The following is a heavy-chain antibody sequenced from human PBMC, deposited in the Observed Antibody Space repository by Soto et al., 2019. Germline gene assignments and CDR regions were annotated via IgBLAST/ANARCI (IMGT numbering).Heavy chain of an antibody. D-gene: IGHD2-15*01. CDR1: GGSFSGYY. CDR3: ARGRRNVVVVAATLVWFDP. V-gene: IGHV4-34*01. Sequence: PSETLSLTCAVYGGSFSGYYCSWIRQPPGKGLEWIGEINHSGSTNYNPSLKSRVTISVDTSKNQFSLKLSSVTAADTAVYYCARGRRNVVVVAATLVWFDPWGQGTLVTVSS. J-gene: IGHJ5*02. CDR2: INHSGST.